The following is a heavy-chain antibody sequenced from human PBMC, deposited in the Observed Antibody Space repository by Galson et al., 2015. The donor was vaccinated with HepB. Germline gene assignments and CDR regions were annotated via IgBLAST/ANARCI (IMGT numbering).Heavy chain of an antibody. Sequence: SGYSFSNYGISWVRQAPGQGLEWMGRISPYTGKTDYAQNFQGRVTMTTDTSTTTAYMELRSLRSDDTAVYYCARFIQQLCDYWGQGTLVTVSS. CDR2: ISPYTGKT. V-gene: IGHV1-18*01. CDR1: GYSFSNYG. J-gene: IGHJ4*02. D-gene: IGHD6-13*01. CDR3: ARFIQQLCDY.